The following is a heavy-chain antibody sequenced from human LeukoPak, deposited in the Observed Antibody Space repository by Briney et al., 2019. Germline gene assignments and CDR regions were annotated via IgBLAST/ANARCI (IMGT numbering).Heavy chain of an antibody. D-gene: IGHD4-17*01. V-gene: IGHV4-34*01. CDR2: IKHSGST. J-gene: IGHJ4*02. CDR3: ARTAYGDYDLDFDY. Sequence: PSETLSLTCAVYGGSFSGYYWSWIRQPPGKGLEWIGEIKHSGSTNYNPSLKSRVTISVDTSKKQFSLKLSSVTAADTAVYYCARTAYGDYDLDFDYWGQGTLVTVSS. CDR1: GGSFSGYY.